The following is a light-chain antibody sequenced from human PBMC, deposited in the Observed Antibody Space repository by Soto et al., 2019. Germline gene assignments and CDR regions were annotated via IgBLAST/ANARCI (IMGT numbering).Light chain of an antibody. V-gene: IGKV3-20*01. CDR1: QTVIHNY. CDR3: QQHGTSPIT. Sequence: EIVLTQSPDTLSLSPGAPAPLSGRASQTVIHNYLAWHQQKPGQTPRLLVYGASSRATGIPDRFSGSGSGTDFTLTISRLEPEDFAVYYCQQHGTSPITFGQGTRLEIK. CDR2: GAS. J-gene: IGKJ5*01.